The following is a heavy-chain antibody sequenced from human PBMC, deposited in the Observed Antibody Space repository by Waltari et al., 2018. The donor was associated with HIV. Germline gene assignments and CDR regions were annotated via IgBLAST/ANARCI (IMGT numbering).Heavy chain of an antibody. V-gene: IGHV1-46*01. CDR2: INPSGGST. Sequence: QVQLVQSGAEVKKPGASVKVSCKASGYTFTSYYMHWVRQAPGQGLEWMGIINPSGGSTSYAQKFQGRVTMTRDTSTSTVYMELSSLRSEDTAVYYCARDRYGDYSHYGMDVWGQGTTVTVSS. D-gene: IGHD4-17*01. CDR1: GYTFTSYY. CDR3: ARDRYGDYSHYGMDV. J-gene: IGHJ6*02.